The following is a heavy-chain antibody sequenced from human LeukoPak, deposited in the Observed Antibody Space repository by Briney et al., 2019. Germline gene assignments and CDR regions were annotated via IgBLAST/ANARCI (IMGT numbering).Heavy chain of an antibody. J-gene: IGHJ3*02. CDR3: VRDHHRRLYDSQARDTFDI. CDR2: ISSSSSTI. Sequence: GGSLRLSCVVSGFDFSGFSMSWVRQAPGKGLEWVSYISSSSSTIYYADSVKGRFTISRDNAKNSLYLQMNSLRAEDTAVCYCVRDHHRRLYDSQARDTFDIWGRGTMVTVSS. V-gene: IGHV3-48*01. CDR1: GFDFSGFS. D-gene: IGHD5/OR15-5a*01.